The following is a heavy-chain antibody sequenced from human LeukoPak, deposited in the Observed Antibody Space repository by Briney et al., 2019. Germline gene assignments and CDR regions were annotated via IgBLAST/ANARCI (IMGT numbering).Heavy chain of an antibody. D-gene: IGHD3-3*02. CDR2: IYYSGST. CDR1: GGSISSYY. Sequence: SETLSLTCTVSGGSISSYYWSWIRQPPGKGLEWIGYIYYSGSTHYNPSLKSRVTISVDTSKNQFSLKLSSVTAADTAVYYCARSPISFPDAFDIWGQGTMVTVSS. CDR3: ARSPISFPDAFDI. J-gene: IGHJ3*02. V-gene: IGHV4-59*01.